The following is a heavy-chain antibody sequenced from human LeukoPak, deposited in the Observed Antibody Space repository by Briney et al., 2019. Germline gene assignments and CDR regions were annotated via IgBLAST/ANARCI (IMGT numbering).Heavy chain of an antibody. V-gene: IGHV3-21*01. CDR3: AELGITMIGGV. CDR1: GLTFISYS. CDR2: ISSSSSYI. Sequence: GGSLRLSCAASGLTFISYSMNWVRQAQGKGLEWVSSISSSSSYIYYADSVKGRFTISRDNAKNSLYLQMNSLRAEDTAVYYCAELGITMIGGVWGKGTTVTISS. J-gene: IGHJ6*04. D-gene: IGHD3-10*02.